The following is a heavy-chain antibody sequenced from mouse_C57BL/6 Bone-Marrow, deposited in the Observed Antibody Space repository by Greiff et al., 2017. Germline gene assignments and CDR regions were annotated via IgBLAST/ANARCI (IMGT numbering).Heavy chain of an antibody. CDR3: ARSGVTTVAWFDY. V-gene: IGHV1-82*01. CDR2: IYPGDGDT. CDR1: GYAFTSSW. D-gene: IGHD1-1*01. Sequence: VQLQQSGPELVKPGASVKISCKASGYAFTSSWMNWVKQRPGQGLAWIGRIYPGDGDTNYNGKFKGKATLTADKSSSTAYIQLSSLTSEDYAVYFWARSGVTTVAWFDYWGQGTTLTVSS. J-gene: IGHJ2*01.